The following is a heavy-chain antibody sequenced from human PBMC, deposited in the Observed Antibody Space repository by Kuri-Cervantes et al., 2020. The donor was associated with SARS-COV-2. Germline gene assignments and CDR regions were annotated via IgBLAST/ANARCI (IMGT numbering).Heavy chain of an antibody. V-gene: IGHV4-59*12. CDR1: GGSISSYY. D-gene: IGHD3-22*01. CDR3: ARARSITMIVVVIDAFDI. J-gene: IGHJ3*02. Sequence: ESLKISCTVSGGSISSYYWSWIRQPPGKGLEWIGYIYYSGSTNYNPSLKSRVTISVDTSKNQFSLKLSSVTAADTAVYYCARARSITMIVVVIDAFDIWGQGTMVTVSS. CDR2: IYYSGST.